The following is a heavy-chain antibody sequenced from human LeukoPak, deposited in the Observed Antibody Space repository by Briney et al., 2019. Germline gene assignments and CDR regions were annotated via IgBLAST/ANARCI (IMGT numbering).Heavy chain of an antibody. D-gene: IGHD6-13*01. J-gene: IGHJ4*02. CDR2: IYHSGST. CDR3: GKKAAPGLAN. CDR1: GGSISSGGYY. V-gene: IGHV4-30-2*01. Sequence: PSQTLSLTCTVSGGSISSGGYYWSWIRQPPGKGLEWIGYIYHSGSTYYNPSLKSRVTISVDRSTNQFSLKLSSVTAAVTAVYYCGKKAAPGLANWGRETLV.